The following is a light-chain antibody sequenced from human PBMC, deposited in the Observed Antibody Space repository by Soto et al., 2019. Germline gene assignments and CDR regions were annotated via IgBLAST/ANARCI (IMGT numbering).Light chain of an antibody. CDR2: DAS. CDR3: QQYIKWPIT. CDR1: ESVSSN. J-gene: IGKJ5*01. V-gene: IGKV3-15*01. Sequence: EVVITQSPATLSVSPGERATLSCRASESVSSNLAWYQQRPGQAPRLVISDASTRATGIPARFSGSGSGTEFTLTVSSLQSEDFAVYYCQQYIKWPITFGQGTRLEIK.